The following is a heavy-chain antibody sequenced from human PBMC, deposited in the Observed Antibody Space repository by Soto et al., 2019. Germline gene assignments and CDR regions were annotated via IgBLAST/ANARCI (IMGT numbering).Heavy chain of an antibody. CDR3: AKAGGPTYNYYGVEV. J-gene: IGHJ6*02. CDR2: ISSNGENT. CDR1: EVTFKSHG. D-gene: IGHD1-1*01. V-gene: IGHV3-23*01. Sequence: HPGGSLRLSCAASEVTFKSHGMSWVRRAPGKGLEWVSTISSNGENTHYADSVKGRFTISRDDSRNTLYLQMNSLRAEDTAVFYCAKAGGPTYNYYGVEVWGQGTTVTVSS.